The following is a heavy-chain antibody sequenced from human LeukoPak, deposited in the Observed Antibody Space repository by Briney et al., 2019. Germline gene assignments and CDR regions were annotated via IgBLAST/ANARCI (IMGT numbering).Heavy chain of an antibody. CDR3: AREGIAARQGAFDY. D-gene: IGHD6-6*01. CDR1: GFTFSSYA. Sequence: PGGSLRLSCAASGFTFSSYAMHWVRQAPGKGLEGGAVISYDGSNKYYADSVKGRFTISRDNSKNTLYLQMNSLRAEDTAVYYCAREGIAARQGAFDYWGQGTLVTVSS. CDR2: ISYDGSNK. V-gene: IGHV3-30*01. J-gene: IGHJ4*02.